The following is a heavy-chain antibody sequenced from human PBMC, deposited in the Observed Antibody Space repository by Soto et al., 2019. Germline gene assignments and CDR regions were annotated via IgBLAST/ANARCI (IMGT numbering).Heavy chain of an antibody. CDR1: GFTFSSYA. D-gene: IGHD2-15*01. CDR2: ISGSGGST. J-gene: IGHJ4*02. CDR3: AKAYCSGGSCYLAELDY. V-gene: IGHV3-23*01. Sequence: EVQLLESGGGLVQPGGSLRLSCAASGFTFSSYAMSWVRQAPGKGLEWVSAISGSGGSTYYADSVKGRFTISRDNSKNTLYLQMNSLRAEDTAVYYCAKAYCSGGSCYLAELDYWGQGTLVTVSS.